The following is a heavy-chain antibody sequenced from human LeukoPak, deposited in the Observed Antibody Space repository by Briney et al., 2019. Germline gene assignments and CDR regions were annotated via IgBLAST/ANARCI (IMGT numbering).Heavy chain of an antibody. Sequence: PGGSLRLSCVASGLSFANYGMHWVRQAPGKGLEWVAVISYDGTNKYYADSVKGRFTISRDNSKNTLYLQMNSLRAEDTAVYYCARDGLNGVGAAIRTYYFDYWGQGTLVTVSS. CDR3: ARDGLNGVGAAIRTYYFDY. V-gene: IGHV3-30*03. J-gene: IGHJ4*02. D-gene: IGHD2-15*01. CDR1: GLSFANYG. CDR2: ISYDGTNK.